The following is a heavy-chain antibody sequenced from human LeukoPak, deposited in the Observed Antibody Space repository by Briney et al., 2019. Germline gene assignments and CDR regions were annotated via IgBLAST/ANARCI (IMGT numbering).Heavy chain of an antibody. D-gene: IGHD2-2*01. CDR1: GGTFSSYA. CDR2: IIPIFGIA. CDR3: ARDLCSSTSCYRTVPFDY. J-gene: IGHJ4*02. V-gene: IGHV1-69*04. Sequence: SVKVSCKASGGTFSSYAISWVRQAPGQGLEWMGRIIPIFGIANYAQKFQGRVTITADKSTSTAYMELSSLRSEDTAVYYCARDLCSSTSCYRTVPFDYWGQGTLVTVSS.